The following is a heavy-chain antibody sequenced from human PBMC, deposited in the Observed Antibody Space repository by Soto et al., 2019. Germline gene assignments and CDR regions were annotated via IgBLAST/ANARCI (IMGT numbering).Heavy chain of an antibody. CDR3: ARSQGSSTSLEIYYYYYYGMDV. Sequence: QVQLVQSGAEVKKHGSSVKVSCKASGGTFSSYAISWVRQAPGQGLEWMGGIVPISGTANYAQKFQGRVTMTADESTRTAYMELGSLRSEDTAVYYCARSQGSSTSLEIYYYYYYGMDVWGQGTTVTVSS. V-gene: IGHV1-69*01. CDR1: GGTFSSYA. J-gene: IGHJ6*02. CDR2: IVPISGTA. D-gene: IGHD2-2*01.